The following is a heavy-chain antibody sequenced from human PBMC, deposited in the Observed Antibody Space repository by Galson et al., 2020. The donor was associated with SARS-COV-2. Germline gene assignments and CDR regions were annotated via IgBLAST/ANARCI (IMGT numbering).Heavy chain of an antibody. CDR1: GFTFDDYG. D-gene: IGHD1-26*01. CDR3: VRRVGATAINPVDS. J-gene: IGHJ5*01. CDR2: IHWNGGST. V-gene: IGHV3-20*04. Sequence: GGSLRLSCAASGFTFDDYGMGSVRQAPGKGLEWVSGIHWNGGSTAYADSVRGRFTISRDNAKNSLFLQMNSLRAEDTAIYYCVRRVGATAINPVDSWGQGTLVTVSS.